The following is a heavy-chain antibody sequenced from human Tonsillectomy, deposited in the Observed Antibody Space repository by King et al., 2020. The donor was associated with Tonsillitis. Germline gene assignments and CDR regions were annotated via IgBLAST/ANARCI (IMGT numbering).Heavy chain of an antibody. CDR3: AKDYGGNRYAFDI. V-gene: IGHV3-30*18. D-gene: IGHD4-23*01. Sequence: VQLVESGGGVVQPGRSLRLSCAASGFIFSSYGMHWVRQAPGKGLEWVAVISYDGSNKYYADSLKGRVTISRDNSKNTLYLQMNSLRADDTAVYYCAKDYGGNRYAFDIWGQGTMVTVSS. CDR2: ISYDGSNK. CDR1: GFIFSSYG. J-gene: IGHJ3*02.